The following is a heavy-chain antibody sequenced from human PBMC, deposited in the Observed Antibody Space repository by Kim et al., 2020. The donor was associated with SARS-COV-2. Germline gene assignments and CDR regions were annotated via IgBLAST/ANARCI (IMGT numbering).Heavy chain of an antibody. Sequence: GGSLRLSCAASGFTFSSYWMHWVRQAPGKGLVWVSRINSDGSSTSYADSVKGRFTISRDNAKNTLYLQMNSLRAEDTAVYYCARVEYYDILTGFYYGMDVWGQGTTVTVSS. CDR3: ARVEYYDILTGFYYGMDV. V-gene: IGHV3-74*01. J-gene: IGHJ6*01. CDR1: GFTFSSYW. CDR2: INSDGSST. D-gene: IGHD3-9*01.